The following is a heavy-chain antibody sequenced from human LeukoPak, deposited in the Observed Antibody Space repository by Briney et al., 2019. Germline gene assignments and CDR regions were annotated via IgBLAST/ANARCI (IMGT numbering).Heavy chain of an antibody. CDR3: ARDFYCSSTSCRSGAY. J-gene: IGHJ4*02. CDR1: GFTFSSYS. CDR2: ISSSSSYI. V-gene: IGHV3-21*01. D-gene: IGHD2-2*01. Sequence: GSLRLSCAASGFTFSSYSMNWVRQAPGKGLEWVSSISSSSSYIYYADSVKGRFTISRDNAKNSLYLQMNSLRAEDTAVYYCARDFYCSSTSCRSGAYWGQGTLVTVSS.